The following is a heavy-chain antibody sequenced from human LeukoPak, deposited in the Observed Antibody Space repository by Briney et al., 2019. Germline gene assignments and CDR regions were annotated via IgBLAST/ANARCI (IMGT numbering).Heavy chain of an antibody. CDR3: ARGYGDKASNLYYYYGMDV. J-gene: IGHJ6*02. Sequence: GGSLRLSCAASGFTFSSYGMHWVRQAPGKGLEWVAVIWYDGSNKYYADSVKGRFTISRDNSKNTLYLQMNSLRAEATAVYYCARGYGDKASNLYYYYGMDVWGQGTTVTVSS. V-gene: IGHV3-33*01. D-gene: IGHD4-17*01. CDR1: GFTFSSYG. CDR2: IWYDGSNK.